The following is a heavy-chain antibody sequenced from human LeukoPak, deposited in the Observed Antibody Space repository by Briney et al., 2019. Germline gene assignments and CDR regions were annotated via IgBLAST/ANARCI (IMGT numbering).Heavy chain of an antibody. V-gene: IGHV1-8*02. J-gene: IGHJ3*02. D-gene: IGHD5-12*01. CDR2: MNPNNGNT. Sequence: GASVKVSCKASGYTFTSYDIIWLRQATGQGLEWMGWMNPNNGNTGYVQKLQGRLTMTRDTSISTAYMELNSLTSDDTAVYYCARDLPKTGYVGALDIWGQGTMVTISS. CDR1: GYTFTSYD. CDR3: ARDLPKTGYVGALDI.